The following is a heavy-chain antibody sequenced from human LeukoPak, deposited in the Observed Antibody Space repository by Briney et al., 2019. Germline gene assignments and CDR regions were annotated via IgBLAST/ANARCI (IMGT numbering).Heavy chain of an antibody. CDR3: IIKHYYDSSGYYSVY. CDR1: GYSFTNYW. J-gene: IGHJ4*02. D-gene: IGHD3-22*01. V-gene: IGHV5-51*01. CDR2: IYPSDSDT. Sequence: GESLKISCKGSGYSFTNYWIGWVRQMPGKGLGWMGIIYPSDSDTRYSPSFQGQVTISADKSISTAYLQWSSLKASDTAMYYCIIKHYYDSSGYYSVYWGQGTLVTVSS.